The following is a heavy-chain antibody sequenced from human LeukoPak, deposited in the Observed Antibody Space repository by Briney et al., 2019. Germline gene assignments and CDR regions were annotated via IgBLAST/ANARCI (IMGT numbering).Heavy chain of an antibody. V-gene: IGHV4-34*01. CDR2: INHSGST. J-gene: IGHJ3*02. CDR1: GGSFSGYY. D-gene: IGHD3-22*01. CDR3: ARGPTRITMIVVVNAFDI. Sequence: SETLSLTCAVYGGSFSGYYWSWIRQPPGKGLEWIGEINHSGSTNYNPSLKSRVTISVDTSKNQFSLKLSPVTAADTAVYYCARGPTRITMIVVVNAFDIWGQGTMVTVSS.